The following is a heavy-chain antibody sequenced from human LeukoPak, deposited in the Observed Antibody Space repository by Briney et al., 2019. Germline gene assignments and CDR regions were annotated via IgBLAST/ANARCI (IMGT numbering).Heavy chain of an antibody. J-gene: IGHJ6*02. V-gene: IGHV3-33*01. CDR3: AAGYGEYYYGMDV. CDR1: GFTFSSYG. CDR2: IWYDGSNK. Sequence: QPGRPLRLSCSASGFTFSSYGMHWVRQAPGKGLEWVAVIWYDGSNKYYADSVKGRFTISRDNSKNTLYLQMNSLRAEDTAVYYCAAGYGEYYYGMDVWGQGTTVTVSS. D-gene: IGHD4-17*01.